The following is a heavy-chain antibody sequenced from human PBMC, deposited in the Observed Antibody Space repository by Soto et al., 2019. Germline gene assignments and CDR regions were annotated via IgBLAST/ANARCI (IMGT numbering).Heavy chain of an antibody. Sequence: EVQLVESGGGLVKPGGSLKLSCAASGFTFSSYSMNWVRQAPGKGLEWVSSISSSSSYIYYADSVEGGFTISRDKAKNSLYLKMNSLRTLLTAGYYGARVHRRDRPFDYWGQGTLVTVSS. CDR2: ISSSSSYI. CDR3: ARVHRRDRPFDY. V-gene: IGHV3-21*01. J-gene: IGHJ4*02. CDR1: GFTFSSYS.